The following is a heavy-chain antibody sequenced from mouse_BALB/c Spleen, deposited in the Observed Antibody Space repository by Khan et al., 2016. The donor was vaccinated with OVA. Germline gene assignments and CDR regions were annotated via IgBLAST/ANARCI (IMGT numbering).Heavy chain of an antibody. D-gene: IGHD2-14*01. V-gene: IGHV2-4-1*01. CDR2: IWSGGNA. CDR3: ARNSDRDDFAY. J-gene: IGHJ3*01. CDR1: GFSLTTYG. Sequence: QVQLQQSGPGLVQPSQSLSITCTVSGFSLTTYGIHWVRQSPGKGLEWLGVIWSGGNADYNAAFISRLSISKDNSKSQVFFKMNSLQADDTAINYCARNSDRDDFAYWGRGTLVAVSA.